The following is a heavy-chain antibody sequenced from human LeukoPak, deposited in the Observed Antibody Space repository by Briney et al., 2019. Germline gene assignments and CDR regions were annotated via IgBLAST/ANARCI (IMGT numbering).Heavy chain of an antibody. V-gene: IGHV3-21*01. J-gene: IGHJ4*02. CDR2: ISSSSSYI. Sequence: GGSLRLSCAASGFTFSSYAMSWVRQAPGKGLEWVSSISSSSSYIYYADSVKGRFTISRDNAKNSLYLQMNSLRAEDTAVYYCARDRSDYGDYFDYWGQGTLVTVSS. D-gene: IGHD4-17*01. CDR3: ARDRSDYGDYFDY. CDR1: GFTFSSYA.